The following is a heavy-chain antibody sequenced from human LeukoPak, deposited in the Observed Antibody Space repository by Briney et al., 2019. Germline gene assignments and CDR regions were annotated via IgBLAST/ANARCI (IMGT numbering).Heavy chain of an antibody. CDR3: AVSFSGSPRGYYGLDV. D-gene: IGHD1-14*01. CDR2: IYYSGST. Sequence: PSETLSLTCTVPGVSMSSYYWSWIRLPPGKGLEWIGNIYYSGSTNYNPSLKSRVTISVDTSKNQISLKLNSVTAADTAVYFCAVSFSGSPRGYYGLDVWGQGTTVTVSS. J-gene: IGHJ6*02. CDR1: GVSMSSYY. V-gene: IGHV4-59*01.